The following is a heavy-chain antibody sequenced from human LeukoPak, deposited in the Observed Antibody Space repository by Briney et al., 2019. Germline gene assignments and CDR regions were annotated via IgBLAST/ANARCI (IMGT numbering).Heavy chain of an antibody. V-gene: IGHV4-34*01. Sequence: SETLSLTCAVYGGSFSDYYWSWIRQPPGKGLEWIGEINHSGSTNYNPSLKSRVTISVDTSKNQFSLKLSSVTAADTAVYYCARSTSRPRPFDYWGQGTLVTVSS. CDR2: INHSGST. CDR3: ARSTSRPRPFDY. D-gene: IGHD6-6*01. CDR1: GGSFSDYY. J-gene: IGHJ4*02.